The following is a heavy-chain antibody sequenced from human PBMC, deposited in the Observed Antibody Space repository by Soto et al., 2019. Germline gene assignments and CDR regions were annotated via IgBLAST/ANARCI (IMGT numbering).Heavy chain of an antibody. J-gene: IGHJ6*03. Sequence: ASVKVSCQASGYTFTCYGISWVRPAPGQGLEWMGWISAYNGNTNYAQKPQGRVTMTTDTSTSTAYMELRSLRSDDTAVYYCARGFIGYYYMDVWGKGTTVTVSS. CDR2: ISAYNGNT. V-gene: IGHV1-18*01. D-gene: IGHD2-15*01. CDR1: GYTFTCYG. CDR3: ARGFIGYYYMDV.